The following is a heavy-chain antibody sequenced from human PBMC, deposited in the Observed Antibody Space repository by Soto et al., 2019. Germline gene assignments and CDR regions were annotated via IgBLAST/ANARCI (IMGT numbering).Heavy chain of an antibody. Sequence: PGESLKISCEGSGYAFSNYWINWVRQVSGKGLEWMGRIDPTDSFTYYSPSFRGHVTISATKSITTVFLQWSSLRASDTAMYYCARQIYDSDTGPNFQYYFDSWGQGTPVTVSS. CDR1: GYAFSNYW. CDR2: IDPTDSFT. CDR3: ARQIYDSDTGPNFQYYFDS. J-gene: IGHJ4*02. V-gene: IGHV5-10-1*01. D-gene: IGHD3-22*01.